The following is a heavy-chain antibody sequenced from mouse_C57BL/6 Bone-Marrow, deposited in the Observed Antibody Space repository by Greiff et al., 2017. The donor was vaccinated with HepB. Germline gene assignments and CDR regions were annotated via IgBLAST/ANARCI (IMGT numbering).Heavy chain of an antibody. CDR3: ARDRIYYYGSSSYYYAMDY. J-gene: IGHJ4*01. CDR2: ISDGGSYT. CDR1: GFTFSSYA. Sequence: EVKVVESGGGLVKPGGSLKLSCAASGFTFSSYAMSWVRQTPEKRLEWVATISDGGSYTYYPDNVKGRFTISRDNAKNNLYLQMSHLKSEDTAMYYCARDRIYYYGSSSYYYAMDYWGQGTSVTVSS. V-gene: IGHV5-4*01. D-gene: IGHD1-1*01.